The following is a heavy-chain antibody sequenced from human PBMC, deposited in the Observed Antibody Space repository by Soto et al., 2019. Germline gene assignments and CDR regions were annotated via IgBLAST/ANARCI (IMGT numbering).Heavy chain of an antibody. V-gene: IGHV3-23*01. CDR3: AKTPSNYSPSYYLDY. Sequence: GGSLRLSCAASGFTFSSYAMSWVRQAPGKGLEWVSAISVSGGSTYYADSVKGRFTISRHNSKNTLYLQMNSLGAEDTAVYYCAKTPSNYSPSYYLDYWGQGTWSPSPQ. CDR2: ISVSGGST. D-gene: IGHD1-7*01. CDR1: GFTFSSYA. J-gene: IGHJ4*02.